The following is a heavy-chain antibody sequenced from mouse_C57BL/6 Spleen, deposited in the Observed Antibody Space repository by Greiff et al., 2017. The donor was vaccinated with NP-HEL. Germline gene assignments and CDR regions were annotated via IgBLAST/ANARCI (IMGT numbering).Heavy chain of an antibody. CDR1: GYTFTEYT. CDR3: ARHEEEGITTVVGGVAMDD. V-gene: IGHV1-62-2*01. J-gene: IGHJ4*01. Sequence: QVQLKESGAELVKPGASVKLSCKASGYTFTEYTIHWVKQRSGQGLEWIGWFYPGSGSIKYNEKFKGKATLTADKSSSTVYMELSRLTSEDSAVYFWARHEEEGITTVVGGVAMDDWGQGTSVTVSS. D-gene: IGHD1-1*01. CDR2: FYPGSGSI.